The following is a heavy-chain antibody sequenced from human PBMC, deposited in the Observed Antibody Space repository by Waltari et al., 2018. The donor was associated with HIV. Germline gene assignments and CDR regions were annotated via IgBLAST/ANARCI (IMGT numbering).Heavy chain of an antibody. Sequence: QLQLQESGPGLVKPSETLSLTCTVSSGSITSHYWAWIRQSPGKGGEWIGHISNSGITKYNPALKSRITISVDTSESQFSLNLTSVTAADTAIYYCAREPFYGSGSYYNDAFDVWGQGTQVTVS. V-gene: IGHV4-59*11. CDR3: AREPFYGSGSYYNDAFDV. D-gene: IGHD3-10*01. CDR1: SGSITSHY. J-gene: IGHJ3*01. CDR2: ISNSGIT.